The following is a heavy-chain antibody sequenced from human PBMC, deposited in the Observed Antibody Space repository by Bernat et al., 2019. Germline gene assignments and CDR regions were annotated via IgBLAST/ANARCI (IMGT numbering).Heavy chain of an antibody. V-gene: IGHV1-8*01. D-gene: IGHD2-2*01. CDR1: GYTFTSYD. Sequence: QVQLVQSGAEVKKPGASVKVSCKASGYTFTSYDINGVRQATEQGLEWRGWRNPNGGNTGYAQKFQGRVTMTRNTSISTAYMELSSLRSEDTAVYYCARGVRGRVVVPVSWGQGTLVTVSS. J-gene: IGHJ5*02. CDR3: ARGVRGRVVVPVS. CDR2: RNPNGGNT.